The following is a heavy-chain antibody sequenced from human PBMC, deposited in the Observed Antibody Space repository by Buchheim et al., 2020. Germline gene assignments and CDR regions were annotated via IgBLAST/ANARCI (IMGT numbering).Heavy chain of an antibody. D-gene: IGHD2-2*01. CDR2: ISDSGVST. Sequence: EVQLLESGGGLVQPGGSLRLSCAASGFTFSNFAMSWVRQAPGKGLEWVSTISDSGVSTYYADSVKGRFTISRENSKNTLYLQGESLRAEDTAVYYCAKVVVPTATYFDSWGQGTL. CDR1: GFTFSNFA. CDR3: AKVVVPTATYFDS. J-gene: IGHJ4*02. V-gene: IGHV3-23*01.